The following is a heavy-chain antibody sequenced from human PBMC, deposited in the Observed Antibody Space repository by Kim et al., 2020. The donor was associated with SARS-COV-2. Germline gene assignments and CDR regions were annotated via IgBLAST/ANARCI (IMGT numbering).Heavy chain of an antibody. CDR3: ARDLVPDSSGWYNWFDP. J-gene: IGHJ5*02. V-gene: IGHV1-69*04. CDR2: IIPILGIA. D-gene: IGHD6-19*01. Sequence: SVKVSCKASGGTFSSYTISWVRQAPGQGLEWMGRIIPILGIANYAQKFQGRVTITADKSTSTAYMELSSLRSEDTAVYYCARDLVPDSSGWYNWFDPWGQGTLVTVSS. CDR1: GGTFSSYT.